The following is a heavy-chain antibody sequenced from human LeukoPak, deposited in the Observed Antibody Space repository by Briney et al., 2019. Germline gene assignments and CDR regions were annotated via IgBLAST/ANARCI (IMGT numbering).Heavy chain of an antibody. Sequence: GGSLRLSCAASGFTFSSYSMNWVRQAPGKGLEWVSSISSSSSYIYYADSVKGRFTISRDNAKNSLYLQMNSLRAEDTAVYYCARDYYGSGSQYCYGMDVWGQGTTVTVSS. V-gene: IGHV3-21*01. D-gene: IGHD3-10*01. CDR3: ARDYYGSGSQYCYGMDV. CDR1: GFTFSSYS. J-gene: IGHJ6*02. CDR2: ISSSSSYI.